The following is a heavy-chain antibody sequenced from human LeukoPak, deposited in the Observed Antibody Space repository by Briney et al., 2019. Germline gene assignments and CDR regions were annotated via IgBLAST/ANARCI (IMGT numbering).Heavy chain of an antibody. J-gene: IGHJ6*02. Sequence: SETLSLTCAVSGGFATYYCWSWIRQFSGKGLEWIGSVCSSGNTKYSPALKSRVTISRDTSRDQFSLKMTSVTAADTAMYYCARDLASTGPYWYGLDVWGQGTAVTVSS. V-gene: IGHV4-59*02. CDR2: VCSSGNT. CDR1: GGFATYYC. CDR3: ARDLASTGPYWYGLDV. D-gene: IGHD2-8*02.